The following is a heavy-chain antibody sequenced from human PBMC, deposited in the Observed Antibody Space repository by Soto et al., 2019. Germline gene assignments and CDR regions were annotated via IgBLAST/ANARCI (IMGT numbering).Heavy chain of an antibody. Sequence: QVQLVQSGAEVKKPGSSVKVSCKASGGTFSSYAISGVRQAPGQGVEWMGGIIPIFGTANYAQKFQGRLTITADESTNTAYMELSSLRSEDTAVYYCARNYYYDSSGYYGHDYWGKGTLVTVSS. CDR3: ARNYYYDSSGYYGHDY. D-gene: IGHD3-22*01. CDR2: IIPIFGTA. J-gene: IGHJ4*02. V-gene: IGHV1-69*01. CDR1: GGTFSSYA.